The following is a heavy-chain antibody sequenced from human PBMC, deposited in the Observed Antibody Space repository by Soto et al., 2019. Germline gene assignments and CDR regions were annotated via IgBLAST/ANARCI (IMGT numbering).Heavy chain of an antibody. Sequence: GESLNISCQGSGYTFTNYWIAWVRQMPGKGMEWMGIIYPGDSDTMYSPSFQGQVTFSADKSITTAYLQWSSLKASDTAIHYYATKAVPGPWYDYWGQGTLVPVSS. V-gene: IGHV5-51*01. D-gene: IGHD6-19*01. CDR1: GYTFTNYW. J-gene: IGHJ4*02. CDR2: IYPGDSDT. CDR3: ATKAVPGPWYDY.